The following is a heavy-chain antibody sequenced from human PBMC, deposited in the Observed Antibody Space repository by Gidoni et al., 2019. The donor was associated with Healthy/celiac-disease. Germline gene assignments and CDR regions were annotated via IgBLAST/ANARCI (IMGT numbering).Heavy chain of an antibody. J-gene: IGHJ4*02. CDR1: GFPFSSSA. V-gene: IGHV3-23*01. CDR3: LRYCSGGSCYRAFDY. CDR2: ISGSGGST. D-gene: IGHD2-15*01. Sequence: EVQLLESGGGLVQPGGYLRLSCAASGFPFSSSAMRWVRQAPGKGLAWVSAISGSGGSTYYADSVKGRFTISRDNSKNTLYLQMNSLRAEDTAVYYCLRYCSGGSCYRAFDYWGQGTLVTVSS.